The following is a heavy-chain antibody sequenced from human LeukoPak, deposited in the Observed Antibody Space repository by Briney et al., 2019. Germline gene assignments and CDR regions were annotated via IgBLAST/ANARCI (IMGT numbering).Heavy chain of an antibody. CDR1: GYTFTDYW. V-gene: IGHV5-51*01. D-gene: IGHD1-14*01. J-gene: IGHJ4*02. CDR2: IYPGDSDT. CDR3: ARRSEPHDY. Sequence: GGSLRLSCKGSGYTFTDYWIGWVRQMPGKGLEWMGIIYPGDSDTRYSPSFQGQVTISADRSISTAYLQWSSLKASDTAIYYCARRSEPHDYWGQGTLVTVSS.